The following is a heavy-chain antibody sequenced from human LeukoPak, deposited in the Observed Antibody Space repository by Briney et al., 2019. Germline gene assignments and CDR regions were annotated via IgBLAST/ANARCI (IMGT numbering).Heavy chain of an antibody. CDR1: GFTVSSNY. CDR3: ARDMASDDSSGYYPSWFDP. D-gene: IGHD3-22*01. Sequence: GGSLRLSCAASGFTVSSNYMSWVRQAPGKGLEWVSVIYSGGSTYYADSVKGRFTISRDNSKNTLYLQMNSLRAEDTAVYYCARDMASDDSSGYYPSWFDPWGQGTLVTVSS. J-gene: IGHJ5*02. CDR2: IYSGGST. V-gene: IGHV3-53*01.